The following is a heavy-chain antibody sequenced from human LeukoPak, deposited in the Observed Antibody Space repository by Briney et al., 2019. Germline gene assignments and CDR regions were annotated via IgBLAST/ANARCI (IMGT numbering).Heavy chain of an antibody. V-gene: IGHV3-66*01. D-gene: IGHD2-15*01. CDR1: GFTFSSYS. J-gene: IGHJ4*02. CDR2: IYSDGST. CDR3: ARNLGYCSGSTCYVEYFDY. Sequence: GGSLRLSCAASGFTFSSYSMNWVRQAPGKGLEWVALIYSDGSTYYADSVKGRFTISRDNSKNTLYLQMNSLRAEDTAVYYCARNLGYCSGSTCYVEYFDYWGQGTQVTVSS.